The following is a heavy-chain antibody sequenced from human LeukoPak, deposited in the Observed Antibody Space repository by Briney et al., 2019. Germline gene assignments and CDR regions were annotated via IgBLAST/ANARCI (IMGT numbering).Heavy chain of an antibody. J-gene: IGHJ4*02. V-gene: IGHV3-48*01. CDR3: ARGSTYYDSSGQVPFDY. CDR1: GFTFSTYS. D-gene: IGHD3-22*01. Sequence: GGSLRLSCAASGFTFSTYSMNWVRQAPGKGLEWVSYISSSSSTVYYADSVKGRFTISRDNAKNSLYLQMNSLRAEDTAVYYCARGSTYYDSSGQVPFDYWGQGTLVTVSS. CDR2: ISSSSSTV.